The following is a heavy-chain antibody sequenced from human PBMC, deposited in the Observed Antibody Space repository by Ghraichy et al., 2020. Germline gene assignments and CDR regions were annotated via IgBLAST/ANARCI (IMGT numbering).Heavy chain of an antibody. V-gene: IGHV3-74*01. CDR2: TNEDGRIT. D-gene: IGHD1-26*01. CDR3: ARDVGGRSSF. Sequence: GVSLRLSCGASGMTFSTYWMHWVRQVPGKGLVWVSRTNEDGRITNYADSVEGRFTISRDNAKNTLYLQMNSLRAEDTAVYYCARDVGGRSSFWGQGTLVTVSS. CDR1: GMTFSTYW. J-gene: IGHJ4*02.